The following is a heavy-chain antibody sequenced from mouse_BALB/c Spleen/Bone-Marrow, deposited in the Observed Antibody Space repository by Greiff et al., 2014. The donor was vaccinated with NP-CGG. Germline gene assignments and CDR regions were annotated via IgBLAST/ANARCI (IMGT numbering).Heavy chain of an antibody. CDR1: GFNIKDTY. D-gene: IGHD2-14*01. Sequence: EVQLQESGAELVKPGALVKLSCTASGFNIKDTYMHWVKQRPEQGLEWIGRIDPANGNTKYDPKFQGKATITADTSSNTAYLQLNSLTSEDTAVYYCAQGYDWAMDYWGQGTSVTVSS. J-gene: IGHJ4*01. CDR3: AQGYDWAMDY. CDR2: IDPANGNT. V-gene: IGHV14-3*02.